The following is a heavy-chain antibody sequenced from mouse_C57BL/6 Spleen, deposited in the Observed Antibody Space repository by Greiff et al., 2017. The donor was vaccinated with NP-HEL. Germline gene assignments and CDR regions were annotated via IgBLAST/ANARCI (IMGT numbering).Heavy chain of an antibody. D-gene: IGHD2-3*01. Sequence: QVQLQQPGAELVMPGASVKLSCKASGYTFTSYWMHWVKQRPGQGLEWIGDIDPSDSYTNYNQKVKGKSTLTVDKSSSTAYMQLSSLTSEDSAVYYCARGWLLDYWGQGTPLTVSS. CDR3: ARGWLLDY. CDR2: IDPSDSYT. V-gene: IGHV1-69*01. CDR1: GYTFTSYW. J-gene: IGHJ2*01.